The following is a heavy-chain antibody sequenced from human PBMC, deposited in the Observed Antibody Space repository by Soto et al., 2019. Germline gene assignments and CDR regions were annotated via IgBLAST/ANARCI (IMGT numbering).Heavy chain of an antibody. CDR1: GGSISSGGYY. J-gene: IGHJ4*02. CDR2: IYYSGST. V-gene: IGHV4-31*03. D-gene: IGHD3-22*01. CDR3: AREGYYDSSGYFY. Sequence: QVQLQESGPGLVKPSQTLSLTCTVSGGSISSGGYYWSWISQHPGKGLAWIGYIYYSGSTYYNPSLRSRVTISVDSSKNQCSLKLSSVTAAVTAVYYGAREGYYDSSGYFYWGQGTLVTVSS.